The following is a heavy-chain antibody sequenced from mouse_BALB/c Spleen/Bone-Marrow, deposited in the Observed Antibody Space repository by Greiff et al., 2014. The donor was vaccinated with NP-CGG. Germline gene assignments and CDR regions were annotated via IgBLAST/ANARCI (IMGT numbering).Heavy chain of an antibody. CDR1: GYTFTSYW. CDR3: ARSHGYCPYWYFDV. J-gene: IGHJ1*01. V-gene: IGHV1-69*02. CDR2: IDPSDSET. Sequence: QVQLQQSGAELVKPGAPVKLSCKASGYTFTSYWMNWVKQRPGRGLEWIGRIDPSDSETHYNHKFKDKATLTVDKSSSTAYIQLSSLTSEDSAVYYCARSHGYCPYWYFDVWGAGTTVTVSS. D-gene: IGHD2-3*01.